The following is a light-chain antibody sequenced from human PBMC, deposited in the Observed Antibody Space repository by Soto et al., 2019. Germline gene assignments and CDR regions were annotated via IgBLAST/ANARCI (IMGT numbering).Light chain of an antibody. CDR3: QSYDSSIRAV. Sequence: NFMLTQPHSVSESPGKTVTISCTRSSGSIASNYVQWYQQRPGSAPTTVIYEDNQRPSGVPDRFSGSIDSSSNSASLTISGLKTEDEADYYCQSYDSSIRAVFGGGTQLTVL. CDR1: SGSIASNY. CDR2: EDN. J-gene: IGLJ7*01. V-gene: IGLV6-57*03.